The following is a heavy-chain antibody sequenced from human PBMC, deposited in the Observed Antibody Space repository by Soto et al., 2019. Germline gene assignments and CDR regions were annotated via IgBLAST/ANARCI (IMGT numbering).Heavy chain of an antibody. Sequence: QLVQSGGEVKQPGASVKVSWKAPRDTFTSYYINWVRQAPGQGLEWMGVINPHGGSTAYAQKFKGRVTLTRDTSASTVYMEVSSLTSEDTAMYYCARSSGGNFGIIIEGTNWFAPWGQGTLVTVSS. CDR3: ARSSGGNFGIIIEGTNWFAP. CDR2: INPHGGST. D-gene: IGHD1-26*01. J-gene: IGHJ5*02. V-gene: IGHV1-46*01. CDR1: RDTFTSYY.